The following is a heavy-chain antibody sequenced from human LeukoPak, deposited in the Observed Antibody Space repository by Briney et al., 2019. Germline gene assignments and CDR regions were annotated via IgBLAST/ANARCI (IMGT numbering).Heavy chain of an antibody. V-gene: IGHV1-46*01. Sequence: ASVKVSCKASGYTFTSYYMHWVRQAPGQGLEWMGIINPSGGSTSYAQKFQGRVTMTRDTSTSTVYMELSSLRSEDTAVYYCARVNYDSSGYEAYYFDYWGQGTLVTVSS. J-gene: IGHJ4*02. CDR3: ARVNYDSSGYEAYYFDY. CDR1: GYTFTSYY. CDR2: INPSGGST. D-gene: IGHD3-22*01.